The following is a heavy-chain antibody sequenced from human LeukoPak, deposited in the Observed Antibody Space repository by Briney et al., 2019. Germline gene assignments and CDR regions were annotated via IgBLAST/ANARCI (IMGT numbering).Heavy chain of an antibody. Sequence: SETLSLTCTVSGGSISSGGYSWSWIRQPPGKGLEWIGYIYHSGSTYYNPSLKSRVTISVDRSKNQFSLKLSSVTAADTAVYYCARELPPTRFDPWGQGTLVTVSS. CDR3: ARELPPTRFDP. D-gene: IGHD1-14*01. CDR1: GGSISSGGYS. CDR2: IYHSGST. V-gene: IGHV4-30-2*01. J-gene: IGHJ5*02.